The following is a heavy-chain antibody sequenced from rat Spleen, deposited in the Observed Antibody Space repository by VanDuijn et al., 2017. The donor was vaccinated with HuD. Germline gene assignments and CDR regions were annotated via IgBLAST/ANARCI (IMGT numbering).Heavy chain of an antibody. Sequence: EVRLVESGGALVQPGRPLKISCTDSKLNFSDYDMAWVRQTPAKGLEWIASISTAGTNTYYRDSVKGRFTISRDDAKNTQYLQRDSLRSEDTATYYCARHGGLRNWLAHWGQGTLVTVSS. CDR3: ARHGGLRNWLAH. CDR1: KLNFSDYD. V-gene: IGHV5S13*01. J-gene: IGHJ3*01. CDR2: ISTAGTNT. D-gene: IGHD1-11*01.